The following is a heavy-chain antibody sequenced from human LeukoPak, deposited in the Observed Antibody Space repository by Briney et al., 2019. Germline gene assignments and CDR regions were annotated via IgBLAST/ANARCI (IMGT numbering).Heavy chain of an antibody. CDR2: IYHSGST. CDR3: ATDQYYYDYSGYYSWFDP. CDR1: GGSISSSNW. J-gene: IGHJ5*02. V-gene: IGHV4-4*02. Sequence: SGTLSLTCAVSGGSISSSNWWSWVRQPPGKGLEWIGEIYHSGSTNYNPSLKSRVTISVDTSKNQFSLNLSSVTAADTAVYYCATDQYYYDYSGYYSWFDPWGQGTLVTVSS. D-gene: IGHD3-22*01.